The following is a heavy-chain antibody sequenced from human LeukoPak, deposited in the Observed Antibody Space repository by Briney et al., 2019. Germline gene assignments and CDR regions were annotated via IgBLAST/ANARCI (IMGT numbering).Heavy chain of an antibody. V-gene: IGHV1-69*05. CDR2: IIPIFGTA. CDR1: GGTFSSYA. CDR3: ARDSYYGSGSYYNWFDP. J-gene: IGHJ5*02. Sequence: ASVKVSCKASGGTFSSYAISWVRQAPGQGLEWMGGIIPIFGTANYAQKFQGRVTITTDESTSTAYMELSNLRSEDTAVYYCARDSYYGSGSYYNWFDPWGQGTLVTVSS. D-gene: IGHD3-10*01.